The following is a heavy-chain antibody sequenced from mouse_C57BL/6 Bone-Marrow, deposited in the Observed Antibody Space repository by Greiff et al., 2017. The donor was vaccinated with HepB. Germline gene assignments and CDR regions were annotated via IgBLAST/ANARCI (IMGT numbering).Heavy chain of an antibody. D-gene: IGHD2-2*01. Sequence: QVQLKQSGAELVKPGASVKLSCKASGYTFTEYTIHWVKQRSGQGLEWIGWFYPGSGSIKYNEKFKDKATLTADKSSSTVYMELSRLTSEDSAVYFCARHEEKGLRRTSTWFAYWGQGTLVTVSA. CDR3: ARHEEKGLRRTSTWFAY. CDR2: FYPGSGSI. J-gene: IGHJ3*01. V-gene: IGHV1-62-2*01. CDR1: GYTFTEYT.